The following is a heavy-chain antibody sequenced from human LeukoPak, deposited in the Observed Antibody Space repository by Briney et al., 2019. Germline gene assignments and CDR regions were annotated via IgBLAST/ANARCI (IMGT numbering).Heavy chain of an antibody. CDR1: GFTFSSYW. V-gene: IGHV3-74*01. J-gene: IGHJ4*02. D-gene: IGHD6-13*01. CDR2: INSVGSRT. CDR3: ARHIAAAGPGFDY. Sequence: TGGSLRLSCAASGFTFSSYWMHWVRHAPGKGLVWVSRINSVGSRTSYADSVKGRFTISRDNAKNTLYLQMNSLRAEDTAVYYCARHIAAAGPGFDYWGQGTLVTVSS.